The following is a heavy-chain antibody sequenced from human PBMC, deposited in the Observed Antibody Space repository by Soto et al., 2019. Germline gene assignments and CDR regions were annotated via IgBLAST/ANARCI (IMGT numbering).Heavy chain of an antibody. D-gene: IGHD1-26*01. Sequence: SETLSLTCAVYGGSFSGYYWSWIRQPPGKGLEWIGEINHSGSTNYNPSLKSRVTISVDTSKNQFSLKLSSVTAADTAVYYCARSRIVGATRGDFDYWGQGTLVTVSS. J-gene: IGHJ4*02. CDR3: ARSRIVGATRGDFDY. CDR2: INHSGST. V-gene: IGHV4-34*01. CDR1: GGSFSGYY.